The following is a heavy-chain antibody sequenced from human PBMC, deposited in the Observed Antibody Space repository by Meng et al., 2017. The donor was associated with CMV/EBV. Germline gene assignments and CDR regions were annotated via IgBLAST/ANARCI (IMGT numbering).Heavy chain of an antibody. CDR2: INHSGST. V-gene: IGHV4-34*01. J-gene: IGHJ5*02. Sequence: GQLQESGPGLVKPSATLSLTCTVSGGSISSYYWSWIRQPPGKGPEWIGEINHSGSTNYNPSLKSRVTISVDTSKNQFSLKLSSVTAADTAVYYCARGGNWFDPWGQGTLVTVSS. CDR1: GGSISSYY. CDR3: ARGGNWFDP.